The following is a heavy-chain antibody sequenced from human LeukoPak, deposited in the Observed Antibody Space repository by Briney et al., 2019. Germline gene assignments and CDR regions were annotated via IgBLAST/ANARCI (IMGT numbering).Heavy chain of an antibody. CDR3: GRGFALVPAGIPDY. V-gene: IGHV3-74*01. D-gene: IGHD2-2*01. J-gene: IGHJ4*02. Sequence: PGGSRRLSCAASGFPFSNYWMHWVRQAPGEGLVWVSRISSDGSSTTYADSVTGRFTISRDNAKNTLYLQMNSLRAEDTAVYYCGRGFALVPAGIPDYWGQGTLVTVSS. CDR1: GFPFSNYW. CDR2: ISSDGSST.